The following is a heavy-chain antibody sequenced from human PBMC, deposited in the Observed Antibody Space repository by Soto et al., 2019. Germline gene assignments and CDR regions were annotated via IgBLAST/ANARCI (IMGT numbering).Heavy chain of an antibody. V-gene: IGHV4-59*08. D-gene: IGHD2-2*01. CDR3: ARKGVVVPAARNRKNYYYYMDV. CDR2: IYYSGST. CDR1: GGSISSYY. Sequence: SETLSLTCTVSGGSISSYYWSWIRQPPGKGLEWIGYIYYSGSTNYNPSLKSRVTISVDTSKNQFSLKLSSVTAADTAVYYCARKGVVVPAARNRKNYYYYMDVWGKGTTVTVSS. J-gene: IGHJ6*03.